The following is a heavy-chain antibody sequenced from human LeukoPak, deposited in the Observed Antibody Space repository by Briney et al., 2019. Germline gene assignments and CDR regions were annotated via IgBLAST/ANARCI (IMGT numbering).Heavy chain of an antibody. J-gene: IGHJ4*02. Sequence: GGSLRLSCAASGFTVSSNYMSWVRQAPGKGLEWVSIIYSGGSTFYADSVKGRFTISRDNAKNSLYLQMNSLRAEDTAVYYCARAREWELTGPFDYWGQGTLVTVSS. CDR3: ARAREWELTGPFDY. CDR2: IYSGGST. D-gene: IGHD1-26*01. V-gene: IGHV3-53*01. CDR1: GFTVSSNY.